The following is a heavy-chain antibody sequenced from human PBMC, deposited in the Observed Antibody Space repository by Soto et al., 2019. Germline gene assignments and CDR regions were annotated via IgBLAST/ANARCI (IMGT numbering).Heavy chain of an antibody. CDR1: GGTFSSYA. CDR2: TIPIFGTA. Sequence: SVKVSCKASGGTFSSYAISWVRQAPGQGLEWMGGTIPIFGTANYAQKFQGRVTITADESTSTAYMELSSLRSEDTAVYYCARDLHGGNSGYFDYWGQGTLVTVSS. J-gene: IGHJ4*02. V-gene: IGHV1-69*13. D-gene: IGHD2-21*02. CDR3: ARDLHGGNSGYFDY.